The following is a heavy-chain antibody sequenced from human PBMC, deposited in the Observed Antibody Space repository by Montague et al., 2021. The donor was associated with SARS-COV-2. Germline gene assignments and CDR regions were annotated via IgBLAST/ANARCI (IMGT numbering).Heavy chain of an antibody. Sequence: CAISGDSVSRNSAAWNLFRQSPSRGPEGLGRTYYRFKGYNDYAVSVKSRITINPDTSKNQISLQLNSVTPEDTAVYYCARSSAYSDYWGQGTLVTVSS. CDR2: TYYRFKGYN. CDR3: ARSSAYSDY. J-gene: IGHJ4*02. CDR1: GDSVSRNSAA. V-gene: IGHV6-1*01. D-gene: IGHD5-12*01.